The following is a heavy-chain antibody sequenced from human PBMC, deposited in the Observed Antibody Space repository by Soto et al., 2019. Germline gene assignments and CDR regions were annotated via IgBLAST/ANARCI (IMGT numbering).Heavy chain of an antibody. Sequence: ETLSLTCAVYGGSFSGYYWSWIPQPPGKGLEWIGEINHSGSTNYNPSLKSRVTISVDTSKNQFSLKLSSVTAADTAVYYCAGGTMVRGARPYWGQGTLVTVSS. CDR1: GGSFSGYY. J-gene: IGHJ4*02. CDR3: AGGTMVRGARPY. D-gene: IGHD3-10*01. CDR2: INHSGST. V-gene: IGHV4-34*01.